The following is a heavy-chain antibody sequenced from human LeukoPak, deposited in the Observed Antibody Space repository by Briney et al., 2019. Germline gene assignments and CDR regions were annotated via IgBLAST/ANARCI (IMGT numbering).Heavy chain of an antibody. V-gene: IGHV3-21*01. D-gene: IGHD3-22*01. CDR3: AREVSEGFDF. CDR1: GFTFSGYS. CDR2: FGTRSTSI. Sequence: PGGSLRLSCTASGFTFSGYSMNWIRQAPGKGLEWVSSFGTRSTSIYHAGSVEGRFAIPRDNAKNSLYLQMNSLRAEDTALYYCAREVSEGFDFWGQGTLVTVSS. J-gene: IGHJ4*02.